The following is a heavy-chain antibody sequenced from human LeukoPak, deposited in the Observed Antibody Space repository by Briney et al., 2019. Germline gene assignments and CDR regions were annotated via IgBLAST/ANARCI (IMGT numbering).Heavy chain of an antibody. CDR2: IYYSGST. Sequence: SETLSLTCTVSGGSISSYYWSWIRQPPGKGLEWIGYIYYSGSTNYNPSLKSRVTISVDTSKNQFSLKLSSVTAADTAVYYCARGRIQLWGLEGWFDPWGQGTLVTVSS. J-gene: IGHJ5*02. D-gene: IGHD5-18*01. CDR1: GGSISSYY. V-gene: IGHV4-59*01. CDR3: ARGRIQLWGLEGWFDP.